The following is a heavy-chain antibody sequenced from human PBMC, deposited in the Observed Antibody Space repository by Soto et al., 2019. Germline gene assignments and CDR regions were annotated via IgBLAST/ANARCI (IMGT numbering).Heavy chain of an antibody. CDR2: INNGGSST. J-gene: IGHJ4*02. D-gene: IGHD2-15*01. Sequence: EVQLLESGGGLVQPGGSLRLSCAASGFTFSNYAMAWVRQAPGKGLEWVSSINNGGSSTYYADSVKGRFTISRDSSKNILYLQMNSLRVEDTAIYYCAKVGCSDDTCYGFGYWGQGTLVTVSS. V-gene: IGHV3-23*01. CDR3: AKVGCSDDTCYGFGY. CDR1: GFTFSNYA.